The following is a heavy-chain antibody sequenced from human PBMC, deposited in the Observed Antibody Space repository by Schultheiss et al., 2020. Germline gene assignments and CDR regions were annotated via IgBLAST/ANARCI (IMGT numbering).Heavy chain of an antibody. CDR2: ISSSSSTI. J-gene: IGHJ5*02. CDR3: AKDRGLGSSWGCDP. V-gene: IGHV3-48*04. CDR1: GFTFSSYA. Sequence: GGSLRLSCAASGFTFSSYAMHWVRQAPGKGLEWVSYISSSSSTIYYADSVKGRFTISRDNAKNSLYLQMNSLRAEDTALYYCAKDRGLGSSWGCDPWGQGGLGTVS. D-gene: IGHD6-13*01.